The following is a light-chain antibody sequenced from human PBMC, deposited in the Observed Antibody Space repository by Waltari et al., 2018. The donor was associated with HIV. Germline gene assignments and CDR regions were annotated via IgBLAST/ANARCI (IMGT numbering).Light chain of an antibody. CDR1: TSDIGGYHF. J-gene: IGLJ2*01. Sequence: QSALTQPASVSGSPGQSITMSCTGTTSDIGGYHFVSWSQHHPAKAPKVLIYEVSNRPSGVSTRFSGSKSGNTASLTISGLQAEDEADYYCSSYSTAANVVFGEGTKLTV. CDR2: EVS. CDR3: SSYSTAANVV. V-gene: IGLV2-14*01.